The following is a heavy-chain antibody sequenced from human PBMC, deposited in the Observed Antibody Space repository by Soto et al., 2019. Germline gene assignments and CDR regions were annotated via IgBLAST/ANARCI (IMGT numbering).Heavy chain of an antibody. CDR3: ARRSTSWTMDV. CDR2: IVVGSGNT. V-gene: IGHV1-58*01. D-gene: IGHD2-2*01. CDR1: GFAFTSSA. J-gene: IGHJ6*03. Sequence: SVKVSCEASGFAFTSSAVQWVRQARGQRLEWIGWIVVGSGNTNYAQKFQERVTITRDMSTSTAYMELSSLRSEDTAVYYCARRSTSWTMDVWGKGTTVTVSS.